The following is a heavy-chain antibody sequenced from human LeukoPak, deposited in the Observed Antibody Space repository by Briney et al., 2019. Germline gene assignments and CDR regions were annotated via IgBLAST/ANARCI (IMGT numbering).Heavy chain of an antibody. V-gene: IGHV3-21*01. D-gene: IGHD2-21*01. J-gene: IGHJ4*02. CDR3: ARASIPRGY. CDR2: ISSSSSYI. CDR1: GFTVSSNY. Sequence: GGSLRLSCAASGFTVSSNYMSWVRQAPGKGLEWVSSISSSSSYIYYADSVKGRLTISRDNSKNTLYLQMNSLRAEDTAVYYCARASIPRGYWGQGTLVTVSS.